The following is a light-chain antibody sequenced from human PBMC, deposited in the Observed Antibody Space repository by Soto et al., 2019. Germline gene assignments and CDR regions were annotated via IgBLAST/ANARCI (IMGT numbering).Light chain of an antibody. J-gene: IGKJ1*01. Sequence: EIVLTQSPGTLSLSPGERATLSCRASQSVSSSYLAWYQQKPDQAPRLLIYGASSRATGIPDRFSGSGSGTDFTLTISRLEPEDFAVYYCQQYGSSPRTFGQGTKVEI. CDR3: QQYGSSPRT. V-gene: IGKV3-20*01. CDR2: GAS. CDR1: QSVSSSY.